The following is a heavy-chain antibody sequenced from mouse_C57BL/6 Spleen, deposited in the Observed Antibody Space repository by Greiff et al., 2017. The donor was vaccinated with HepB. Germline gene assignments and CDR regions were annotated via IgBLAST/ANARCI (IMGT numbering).Heavy chain of an antibody. J-gene: IGHJ4*01. Sequence: QVQLQQPGAELVRPGSSVKLSCKASGYTFTSYWMHWVKQRPIQGLEWIGNIDPSDSETHYNQKFKDKATLTVDKSSSTAYMQLSSLTSEDSAVYYCARVPLYYGNYPMDYWGQGTSVTVSS. V-gene: IGHV1-52*01. CDR1: GYTFTSYW. D-gene: IGHD2-1*01. CDR2: IDPSDSET. CDR3: ARVPLYYGNYPMDY.